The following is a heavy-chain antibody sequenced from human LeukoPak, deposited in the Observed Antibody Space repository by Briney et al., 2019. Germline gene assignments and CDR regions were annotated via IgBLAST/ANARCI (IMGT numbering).Heavy chain of an antibody. CDR1: GGSISSYY. D-gene: IGHD6-13*01. J-gene: IGHJ6*02. V-gene: IGHV4-59*01. Sequence: SETLSLTCTVSGGSISSYYWSWIRQPPGKGLEWIWYIYYSGSTNYNPSLKSRVTISVDTSKNQFSLKLSSVTAADTAVYYCARGSSFYSTYYYYYGMDVWGQGTTVTVSS. CDR3: ARGSSFYSTYYYYYGMDV. CDR2: IYYSGST.